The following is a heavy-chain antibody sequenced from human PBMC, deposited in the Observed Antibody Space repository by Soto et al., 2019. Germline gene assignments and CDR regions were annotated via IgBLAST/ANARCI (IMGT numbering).Heavy chain of an antibody. Sequence: SETLSLTCTVSGGSISSYYWSWIRQPPGKGLEWIGYIYYSGSTNYNPSLKSRVTISVDTSKNQFSLKLSSVTAADTAVYYCARQSHTAMVYRNNWFDPWGQGTLVTVSS. CDR3: ARQSHTAMVYRNNWFDP. J-gene: IGHJ5*02. CDR1: GGSISSYY. CDR2: IYYSGST. V-gene: IGHV4-59*08. D-gene: IGHD5-18*01.